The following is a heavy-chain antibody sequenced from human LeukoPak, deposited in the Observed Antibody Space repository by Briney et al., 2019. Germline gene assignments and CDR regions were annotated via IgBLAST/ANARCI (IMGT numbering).Heavy chain of an antibody. D-gene: IGHD3-10*01. Sequence: SETLSLTCTVSGGSISSSSYYWGWIRQPPGKGLEWIGGIYYSGSTYYNPSLKSRVTISVDTSKNQFSLKLSSVTAADTAVYYCARDYYGSGSCDYWGQGTLVTVSS. CDR2: IYYSGST. V-gene: IGHV4-39*07. CDR3: ARDYYGSGSCDY. J-gene: IGHJ4*02. CDR1: GGSISSSSYY.